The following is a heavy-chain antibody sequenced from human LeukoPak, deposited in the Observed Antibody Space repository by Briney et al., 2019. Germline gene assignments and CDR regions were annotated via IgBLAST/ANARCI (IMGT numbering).Heavy chain of an antibody. D-gene: IGHD2-15*01. CDR2: ISAYNGNT. J-gene: IGHJ4*02. CDR3: ARGRHKIYCSGGSCPEYFFDY. CDR1: GYTFTSYG. V-gene: IGHV1-18*01. Sequence: ASVKVSCKASGYTFTSYGISWVRHAPGQGREWMGWISAYNGNTNYSQTLQGRVTMTTDTSTSTAYMELRSLRSDDTAVYYCARGRHKIYCSGGSCPEYFFDYWGQGTLVTVSS.